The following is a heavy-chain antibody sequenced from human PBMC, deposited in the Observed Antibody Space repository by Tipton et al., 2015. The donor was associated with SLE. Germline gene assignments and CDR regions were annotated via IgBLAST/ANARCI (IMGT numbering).Heavy chain of an antibody. Sequence: SLRLSCAAYEFTYSIYWMGWVRQAPGKGLEWVASINQDGSEKYHVDSVKGRFTISRDNSKNTVYLQMNSLRVEDTAVYYCAKGRHFGSGSYDAFDLWGHRILVTVSS. J-gene: IGHJ3*01. CDR3: AKGRHFGSGSYDAFDL. CDR2: INQDGSEK. CDR1: EFTYSIYW. V-gene: IGHV3-7*01. D-gene: IGHD1-26*01.